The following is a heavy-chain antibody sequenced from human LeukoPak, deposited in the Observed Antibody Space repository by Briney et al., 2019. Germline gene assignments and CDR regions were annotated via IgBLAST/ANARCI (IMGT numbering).Heavy chain of an antibody. D-gene: IGHD2-2*01. CDR3: ARFSGSEYQLPYWFDP. CDR2: INTDGTST. Sequence: GGSLRLSCAASGFTFSYYWMHWVRQAPGKGLVWVSRINTDGTSTSYADSVKGRFTISRDNAKNTLYLQMNSLRVEDTAVYYCARFSGSEYQLPYWFDPWGQGTLVTVSS. CDR1: GFTFSYYW. V-gene: IGHV3-74*01. J-gene: IGHJ5*02.